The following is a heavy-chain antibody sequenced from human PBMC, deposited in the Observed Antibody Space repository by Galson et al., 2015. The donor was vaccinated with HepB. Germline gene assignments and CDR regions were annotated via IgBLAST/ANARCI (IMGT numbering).Heavy chain of an antibody. V-gene: IGHV3-33*01. CDR1: GFTFSTYD. CDR3: TRKWAFDI. CDR2: IWYDGSE. J-gene: IGHJ3*02. Sequence: SLRLSCAASGFTFSTYDMHWVRQAPGKGLEWVAVIWYDGSEYYVDSVKGRFTISRDNAKKSLYLEMTSLRDEDTAVYYCTRKWAFDIWGQGTMVTVS. D-gene: IGHD1-26*01.